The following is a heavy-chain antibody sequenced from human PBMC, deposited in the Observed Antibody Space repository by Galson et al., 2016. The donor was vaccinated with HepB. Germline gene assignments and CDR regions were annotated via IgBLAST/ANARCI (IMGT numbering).Heavy chain of an antibody. J-gene: IGHJ4*02. Sequence: SLRLSCAASGFTFSSYDMHWVRQATGKGLEWVSAIGTAGDPYYPGSVKGRFTISRDNSKNTLYLQMNSLRAEDTAVYYCARLVSGWYFYFDYWGQGTLVTVSS. CDR2: IGTAGDP. D-gene: IGHD6-19*01. CDR3: ARLVSGWYFYFDY. V-gene: IGHV3-13*05. CDR1: GFTFSSYD.